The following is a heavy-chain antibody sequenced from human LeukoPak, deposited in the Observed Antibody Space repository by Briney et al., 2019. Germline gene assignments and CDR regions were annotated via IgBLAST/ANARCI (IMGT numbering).Heavy chain of an antibody. J-gene: IGHJ6*03. V-gene: IGHV4-59*12. CDR2: IYYSGST. D-gene: IGHD3-10*01. CDR3: ARDLFRYGSGSYWHYYYYYYMDV. Sequence: SETLSLTCTVSGGSISSYYWSWIRQPPGKGLEWIGYIYYSGSTNYNPSLKSRVTISVDTSKNQFSLKLSSVTAADTAVYYCARDLFRYGSGSYWHYYYYYYMDVWGKGTTVTVSS. CDR1: GGSISSYY.